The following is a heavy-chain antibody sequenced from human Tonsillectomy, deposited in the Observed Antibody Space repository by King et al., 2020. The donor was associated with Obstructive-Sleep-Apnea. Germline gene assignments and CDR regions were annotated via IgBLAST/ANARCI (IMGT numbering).Heavy chain of an antibody. V-gene: IGHV5-51*01. J-gene: IGHJ2*01. CDR1: GYSFTSYW. CDR3: ARTCMGTVNWGVGGYFDL. Sequence: VQLVQSGAEVKKPGESLKISCKGSGYSFTSYWIGWVRQLPGKGLEWMGIIYPGDSETRYSPSFRGLVTISADKTINTAYLQWSSLKASDTALYYCARTCMGTVNWGVGGYFDLWGRGTLVSVSS. CDR2: IYPGDSET. D-gene: IGHD2-21*02.